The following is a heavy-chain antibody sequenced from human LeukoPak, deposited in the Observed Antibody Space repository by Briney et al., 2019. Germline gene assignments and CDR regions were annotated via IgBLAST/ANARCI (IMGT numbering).Heavy chain of an antibody. D-gene: IGHD2-2*02. CDR2: ISGSGGST. CDR3: AKAVSCSSTSCYRSYGTDV. Sequence: GGFLRLSCAASGFTFSSYGMSWVRQAPGKGLEWVSGISGSGGSTYYADSVKGRFTISRDNSKNTLYLQMNSLRAEDTAVYYCAKAVSCSSTSCYRSYGTDVWGQGTTVTVSS. V-gene: IGHV3-23*01. J-gene: IGHJ6*02. CDR1: GFTFSSYG.